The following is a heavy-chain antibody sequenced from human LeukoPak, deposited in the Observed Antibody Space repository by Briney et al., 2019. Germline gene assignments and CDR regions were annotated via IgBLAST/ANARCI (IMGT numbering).Heavy chain of an antibody. J-gene: IGHJ4*02. V-gene: IGHV1-2*06. Sequence: ASVKVSCKASGQSLTGYFIHWVRQAPGQGLEWVGRIDPNTGDTIYAQNFQGRVTVTSTTSISTAYMELSRLTSDDTAVYFCARLGLHGSGTYYFFDYWGQGTLVTVSS. CDR3: ARLGLHGSGTYYFFDY. D-gene: IGHD3-10*01. CDR2: IDPNTGDT. CDR1: GQSLTGYF.